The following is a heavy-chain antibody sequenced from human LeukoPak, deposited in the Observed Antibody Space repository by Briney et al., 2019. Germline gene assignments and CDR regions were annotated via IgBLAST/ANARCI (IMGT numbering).Heavy chain of an antibody. D-gene: IGHD3-16*02. V-gene: IGHV7-4-1*02. CDR1: GYIFTGYY. CDR3: ARAYQPLGGLSFPDS. J-gene: IGHJ5*01. Sequence: GASVKVSCKASGYIFTGYYIHWVRQAPGQGLEWMGWINTNTGNPAYAQGFTGRFVFSLDTSVSTAYLQISSLKAEDTAVYYCARAYQPLGGLSFPDSWGQGTLVTVSS. CDR2: INTNTGNP.